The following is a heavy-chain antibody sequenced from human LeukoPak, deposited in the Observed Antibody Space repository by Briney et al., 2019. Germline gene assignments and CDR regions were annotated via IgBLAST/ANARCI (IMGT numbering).Heavy chain of an antibody. V-gene: IGHV3-23*01. D-gene: IGHD3-9*01. CDR1: GFTFSTYA. Sequence: GGSLRLSCAASGFTFSTYALSWVRQAPGKGLEWVSAIVGSGGSTYYADSVKGRFTISRDNSKNTLYLQMNSLRVEDTAVYYCASSSFVDILTGYYTEGLTYWGQGTPVTVSS. CDR3: ASSSFVDILTGYYTEGLTY. CDR2: IVGSGGST. J-gene: IGHJ4*02.